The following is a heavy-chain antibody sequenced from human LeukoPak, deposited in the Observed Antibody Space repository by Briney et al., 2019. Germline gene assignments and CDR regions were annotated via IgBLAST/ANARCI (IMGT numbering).Heavy chain of an antibody. CDR1: GGSISSYY. CDR3: ALIREGYSSSTSCPMGFYWFDP. D-gene: IGHD2-2*01. Sequence: PSETLSLTCTVSGGSISSYYWSWIRQPPGKGLEWIGYMYYSRSTNYNPSLKSRVTISVDTSKNQFSLKLSSVTAADTAVYYCALIREGYSSSTSCPMGFYWFDPWGQGTLVTVSS. CDR2: MYYSRST. V-gene: IGHV4-59*08. J-gene: IGHJ5*02.